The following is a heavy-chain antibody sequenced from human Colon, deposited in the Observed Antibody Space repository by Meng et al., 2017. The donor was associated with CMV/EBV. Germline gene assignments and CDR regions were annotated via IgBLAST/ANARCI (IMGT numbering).Heavy chain of an antibody. CDR2: ISSSSSTI. Sequence: GESLKISCAASGFTFSSYSMNWVRQAPGKGLEWVSYISSSSSTIYYADSVKGRFTISRDNAKNSLTLEMNSLRVEDTAVYYCARERGSRGSRYGYYYVGMDVWGQGTTVTVSS. J-gene: IGHJ6*02. D-gene: IGHD5-18*01. V-gene: IGHV3-48*04. CDR1: GFTFSSYS. CDR3: ARERGSRGSRYGYYYVGMDV.